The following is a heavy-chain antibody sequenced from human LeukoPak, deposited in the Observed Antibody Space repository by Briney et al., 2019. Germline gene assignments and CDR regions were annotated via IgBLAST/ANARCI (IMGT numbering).Heavy chain of an antibody. CDR1: GGSTSSYY. Sequence: SESLSLMCPLSGGSTSSYYWSWIRHPAGKGLEWSGRIYTSASTNYNPSLKSRVNLSVYTSKNQLSLKLSSVTAADTAVYYCARDRGNYDAFDIWGQGTMVTVSS. V-gene: IGHV4-4*07. CDR3: ARDRGNYDAFDI. D-gene: IGHD1-1*01. CDR2: IYTSAST. J-gene: IGHJ3*02.